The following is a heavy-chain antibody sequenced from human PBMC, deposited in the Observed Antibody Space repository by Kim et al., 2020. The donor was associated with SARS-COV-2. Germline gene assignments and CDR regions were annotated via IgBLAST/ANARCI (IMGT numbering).Heavy chain of an antibody. Sequence: NYATAYAASVKGRFTVSRDDSKKTAYLQMNSLKIDDTAVYYCSREGQQLNWGQGTLVTVSS. CDR3: SREGQQLN. V-gene: IGHV3-73*01. D-gene: IGHD6-13*01. CDR2: NYAT. J-gene: IGHJ4*02.